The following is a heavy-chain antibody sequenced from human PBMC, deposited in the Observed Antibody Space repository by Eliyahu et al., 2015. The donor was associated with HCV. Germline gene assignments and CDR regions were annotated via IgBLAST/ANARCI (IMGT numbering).Heavy chain of an antibody. Sequence: EVQLVESGXGLVQPGGSLXXSCXASGFTFSDHHMDWVRQAPGKGLEWVARIRNKAKSYTTEYAASVKGRFTISRDDSNNSLYLQMNSLKTEDTAVYYCARLYGGGYWGQGTLVTVSS. CDR1: GFTFSDHH. V-gene: IGHV3-72*01. D-gene: IGHD2/OR15-2a*01. CDR2: IRNKAKSYTT. CDR3: ARLYGGGY. J-gene: IGHJ4*02.